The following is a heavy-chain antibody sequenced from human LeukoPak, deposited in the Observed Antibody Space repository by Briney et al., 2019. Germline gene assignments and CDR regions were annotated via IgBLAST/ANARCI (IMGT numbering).Heavy chain of an antibody. J-gene: IGHJ4*02. CDR1: GFTFDDYG. CDR2: INWNGGST. Sequence: TGGSLRLSCAASGFTFDDYGMNWVRQAPGKGLEWVSGINWNGGSTGYADSVKGRFTISRDNTKNSLYLQMNSLRAEDTALYYCARGMTTETDYWGQGTLVTVSS. CDR3: ARGMTTETDY. D-gene: IGHD4-11*01. V-gene: IGHV3-20*04.